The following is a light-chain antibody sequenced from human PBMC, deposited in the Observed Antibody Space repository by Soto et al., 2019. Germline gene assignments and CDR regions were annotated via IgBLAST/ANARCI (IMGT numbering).Light chain of an antibody. Sequence: EIVLTQSPGTLSLSPGERATLSCRASQSVSSNSLAWYQQKPGQAPRLLMYGASSRAAGIPGRFSGSGSGTDFTLTISRLEPEDFAVYYCQQYGSSPITFGQGTRLEIK. CDR1: QSVSSNS. CDR3: QQYGSSPIT. V-gene: IGKV3-20*01. CDR2: GAS. J-gene: IGKJ5*01.